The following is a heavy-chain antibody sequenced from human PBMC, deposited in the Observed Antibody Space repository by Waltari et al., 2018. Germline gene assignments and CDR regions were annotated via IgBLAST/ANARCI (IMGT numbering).Heavy chain of an antibody. Sequence: EVQLVESGGGLVQPGGSLRLSCAASGFTFSSYSMNWVRQAPGKGLEWVSYISSSSSTIYYADSVKGRFTISRDNAKNSLYLQMNSLRAEDTAVYYCARDRGDDWLIIGMRDAFDIWGQGTMVTVSS. CDR2: ISSSSSTI. J-gene: IGHJ3*02. CDR3: ARDRGDDWLIIGMRDAFDI. D-gene: IGHD3-9*01. CDR1: GFTFSSYS. V-gene: IGHV3-48*01.